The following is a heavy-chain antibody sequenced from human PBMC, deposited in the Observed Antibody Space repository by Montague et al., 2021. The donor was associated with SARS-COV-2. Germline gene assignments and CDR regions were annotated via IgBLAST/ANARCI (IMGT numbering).Heavy chain of an antibody. V-gene: IGHV4-34*01. CDR2: INHGGST. J-gene: IGHJ6*03. D-gene: IGHD2-15*01. CDR1: GTSFSGYY. CDR3: AWLRGGVVPSPILGVGGYYSYYDRDV. Sequence: SQTLPLTCAVHGTSFSGYYWTWIRQPPGKGLEWIGEINHGGSTKYSPSLKRRLPISADTSKNQFSLKLTSVAAADTAVDYCAWLRGGVVPSPILGVGGYYSYYDRDVWGRGTPVTVSS.